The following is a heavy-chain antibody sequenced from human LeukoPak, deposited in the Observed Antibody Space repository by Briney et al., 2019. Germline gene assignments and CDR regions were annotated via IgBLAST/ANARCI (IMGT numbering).Heavy chain of an antibody. CDR3: ARGTKYNWNYGGYYFDY. CDR1: GFIVSGNY. Sequence: GGSLRLSCAASGFIVSGNYMSWVRQAPGKGLEWVSVIYSGGSTYYADSVKGRFTISRDNSKNTLYLQMNSLRAEDTAVYYCARGTKYNWNYGGYYFDYWGQGTLVTVSS. V-gene: IGHV3-53*01. CDR2: IYSGGST. D-gene: IGHD1-7*01. J-gene: IGHJ4*02.